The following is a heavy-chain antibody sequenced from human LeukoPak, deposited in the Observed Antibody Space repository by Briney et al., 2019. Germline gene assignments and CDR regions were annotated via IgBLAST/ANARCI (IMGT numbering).Heavy chain of an antibody. Sequence: GGSLRLSCAAYGFTFSSYAMSWVRQAPGKGVEWVSAISGSGGSTYYADSVKGRFTISRDNSKNTLYLQINSLRPDDTAVYYCAHISSSWPDYWGQGTLVTVSS. D-gene: IGHD6-13*01. CDR2: ISGSGGST. V-gene: IGHV3-23*01. CDR3: AHISSSWPDY. J-gene: IGHJ4*02. CDR1: GFTFSSYA.